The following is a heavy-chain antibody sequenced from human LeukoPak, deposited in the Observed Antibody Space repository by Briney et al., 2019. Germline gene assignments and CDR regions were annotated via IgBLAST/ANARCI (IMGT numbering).Heavy chain of an antibody. CDR1: GGSISSGSYY. CDR2: IYTSGST. V-gene: IGHV4-61*02. Sequence: SQTLSLTCTVSGGSISSGSYYWSWIRQPAGKGLEWIGRIYTSGSTNYNPSLKSRVTISVDTSKNQFSLKLSSVTAADTAVYYCARGSHLEPRGAFDIWGQGTMVTVSS. J-gene: IGHJ3*02. D-gene: IGHD1-1*01. CDR3: ARGSHLEPRGAFDI.